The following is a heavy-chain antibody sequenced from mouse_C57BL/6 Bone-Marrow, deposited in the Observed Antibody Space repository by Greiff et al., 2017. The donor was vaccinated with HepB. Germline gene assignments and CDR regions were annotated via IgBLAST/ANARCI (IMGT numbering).Heavy chain of an antibody. J-gene: IGHJ3*01. V-gene: IGHV5-17*01. Sequence: EVKLMESGGGLVKPGGSLKLSCAASGFTFSDYGMHWVRQAPEKGLEWVAYISSGSSTIYYADTVKGRFTISRDNAKNTLFLQMTSLRSEDTAMYYPATSGFAYWGQGTLVTVSA. CDR1: GFTFSDYG. CDR3: ATSGFAY. D-gene: IGHD6-1*01. CDR2: ISSGSSTI.